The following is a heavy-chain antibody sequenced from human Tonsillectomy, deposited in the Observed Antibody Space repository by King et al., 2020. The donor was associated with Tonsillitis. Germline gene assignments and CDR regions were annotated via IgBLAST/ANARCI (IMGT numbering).Heavy chain of an antibody. V-gene: IGHV3-30*18. CDR2: ISYDGSNK. CDR3: AKDPHYYGSGCPSDY. D-gene: IGHD3-10*01. CDR1: GFTFSSYG. Sequence: VQLVESGGGVVQPGRSLRLSCAASGFTFSSYGMHWVRQAPGKGLEWVAVISYDGSNKYYADSVKGRFTISRDNSKNTLYLQMNSLRAEDTAVYYCAKDPHYYGSGCPSDYWGQGTLVTVSS. J-gene: IGHJ4*02.